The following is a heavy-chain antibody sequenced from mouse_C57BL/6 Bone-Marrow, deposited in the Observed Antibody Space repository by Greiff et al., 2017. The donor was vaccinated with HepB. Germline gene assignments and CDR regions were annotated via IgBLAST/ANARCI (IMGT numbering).Heavy chain of an antibody. V-gene: IGHV7-1*01. CDR2: SRNKANDYTT. CDR1: GFTFSDFY. CDR3: ARDGGTAWYFDV. Sequence: EVQLVESGGGLVQSGRSLRLSCATSGFTFSDFYMEWVRQAPGKGLEWIAASRNKANDYTTEYSASVKGRFIVSRDTSQSILYLQMNALRAEDTAIYYCARDGGTAWYFDVWGTGTTVTVSS. J-gene: IGHJ1*03. D-gene: IGHD1-2*01.